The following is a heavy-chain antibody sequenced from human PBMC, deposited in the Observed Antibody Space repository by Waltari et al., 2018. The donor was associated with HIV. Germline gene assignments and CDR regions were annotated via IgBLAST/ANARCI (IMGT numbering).Heavy chain of an antibody. CDR1: GGSSSGSY. CDR2: INHSGST. J-gene: IGHJ6*02. D-gene: IGHD2-2*01. CDR3: ARARLVSRGQYCSTTSCLPHYYYYYGMDV. V-gene: IGHV4-34*01. Sequence: QVQLRQWGAGLLKPSETLSLTCAVYGGSSSGSYWSWIRPAPGQGLEWIGEINHSGSTNYNPSLKSRVTISVDTSKNQFSLKLTSVTAADTAVFYCARARLVSRGQYCSTTSCLPHYYYYYGMDVWGQGTTVTVSS.